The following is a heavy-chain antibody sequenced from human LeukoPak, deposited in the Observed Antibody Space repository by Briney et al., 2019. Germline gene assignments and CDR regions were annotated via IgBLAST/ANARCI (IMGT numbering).Heavy chain of an antibody. CDR3: VREYISIDY. J-gene: IGHJ4*02. V-gene: IGHV1-2*02. CDR2: INPNNGGT. CDR1: GYTFTNYY. D-gene: IGHD6-13*01. Sequence: ASVKVSCNASGYTFTNYYMHWVRQAPGQGLEWMGWINPNNGGTNYAQKFQGRVTMTRDTSISTAYMELSRLRSDDTAVYYCVREYISIDYWGQGTLVTVSS.